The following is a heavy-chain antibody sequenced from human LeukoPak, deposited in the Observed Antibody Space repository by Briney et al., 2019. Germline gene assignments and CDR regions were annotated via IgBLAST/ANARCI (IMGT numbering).Heavy chain of an antibody. V-gene: IGHV4-61*02. CDR1: GNSISSGDNY. Sequence: PSQTLSLTCTVSGNSISSGDNYWSWIRQPAGKGLEWIGRIYTSGSTNYNPSLKSRVTISGDTSKNQFSLKLSSVTAADTAVYYCARRGYSYGPPGYYYMDVWGKGTTVTVSS. D-gene: IGHD5-18*01. CDR2: IYTSGST. CDR3: ARRGYSYGPPGYYYMDV. J-gene: IGHJ6*03.